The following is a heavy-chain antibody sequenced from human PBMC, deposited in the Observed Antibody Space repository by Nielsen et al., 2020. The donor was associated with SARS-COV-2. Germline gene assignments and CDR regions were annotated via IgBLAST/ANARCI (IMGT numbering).Heavy chain of an antibody. CDR3: ARFQPCYYDPYWYFDL. V-gene: IGHV4-59*08. CDR1: GGSISSYY. CDR2: IYYSGST. D-gene: IGHD3-22*01. Sequence: SETLSLTCTVSGGSISSYYWSWIRQPPGKGLEWIGYIYYSGSTYYNPSLKSRVTISVDTSKNQFSLKLSSVTAADTAVYYCARFQPCYYDPYWYFDLWGRGTLVTVSS. J-gene: IGHJ2*01.